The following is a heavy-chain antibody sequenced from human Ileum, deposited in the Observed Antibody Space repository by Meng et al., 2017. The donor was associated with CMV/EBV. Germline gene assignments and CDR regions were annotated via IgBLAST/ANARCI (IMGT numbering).Heavy chain of an antibody. D-gene: IGHD3-10*01. CDR3: ARAAARGVPVDL. Sequence: HVQLQQCDAGLLKPSETLSPPCTVTGGSLSSYYWTWIRQPAGKGLEWIGRIHPTGTTDDNPSLRSRVSMSLDKSKNQFSLKLTSVTAADTAVYYCARAAARGVPVDLWGQGTLVTVSS. V-gene: IGHV4-59*10. CDR2: IHPTGTT. J-gene: IGHJ5*02. CDR1: GGSLSSYY.